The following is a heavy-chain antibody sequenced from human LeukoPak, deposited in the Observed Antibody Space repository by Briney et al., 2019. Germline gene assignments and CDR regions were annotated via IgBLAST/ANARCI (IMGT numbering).Heavy chain of an antibody. D-gene: IGHD3-22*01. Sequence: SVKVSCKASGGTFSSYAISWVRQAPGQGLEWMGGIIPIFGTANYAQKFQGRVTITADKSTSTAYMELSSLRSEDTAVYYCARGRMWHDSSGDSSRFQHWGQGTLVTVSS. CDR3: ARGRMWHDSSGDSSRFQH. V-gene: IGHV1-69*06. CDR1: GGTFSSYA. J-gene: IGHJ1*01. CDR2: IIPIFGTA.